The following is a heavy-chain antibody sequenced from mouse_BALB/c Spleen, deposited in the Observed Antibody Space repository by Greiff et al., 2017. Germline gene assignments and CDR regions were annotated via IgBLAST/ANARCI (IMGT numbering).Heavy chain of an antibody. CDR1: GFNIKDYY. V-gene: IGHV14-4*02. CDR3: NARLLRSYYFDY. J-gene: IGHJ2*01. CDR2: IDPENGDT. D-gene: IGHD1-1*01. Sequence: EVQLQQSGAELVRSGASVKLSCTASGFNIKDYYMHWVKQRPEQGLEWIGWIDPENGDTEYAPKFQGKATMTADTSSNTAYLQLSSLTSEDTAVYYCNARLLRSYYFDYWGQGTTLTVSS.